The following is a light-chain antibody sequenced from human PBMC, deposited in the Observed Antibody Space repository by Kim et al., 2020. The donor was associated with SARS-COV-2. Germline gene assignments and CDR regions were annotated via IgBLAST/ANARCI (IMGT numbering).Light chain of an antibody. Sequence: VSPGQTASIPCSGDKLGDKYACWYQQKPGQSPVLVIYQDSKRPSGIPERFSGSNSGNTATLTISGTQAMDEADYYCQAWDSSTALVFGGGTQLTVL. J-gene: IGLJ3*02. CDR1: KLGDKY. V-gene: IGLV3-1*01. CDR2: QDS. CDR3: QAWDSSTALV.